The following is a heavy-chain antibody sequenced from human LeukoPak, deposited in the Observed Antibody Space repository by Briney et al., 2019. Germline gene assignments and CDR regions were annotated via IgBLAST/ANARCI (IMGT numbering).Heavy chain of an antibody. Sequence: SETLSLTCTVSGGSISNYYWSWIRQPPGKELEWIGYIYYSGSTNYNPSLKSRVTISVDTSKNQFSLKLSSVTAADTAVYYCARDGRYSGSYGHYYYYYMDVWGKGTTVTVSS. J-gene: IGHJ6*03. V-gene: IGHV4-59*01. D-gene: IGHD1-26*01. CDR3: ARDGRYSGSYGHYYYYYMDV. CDR2: IYYSGST. CDR1: GGSISNYY.